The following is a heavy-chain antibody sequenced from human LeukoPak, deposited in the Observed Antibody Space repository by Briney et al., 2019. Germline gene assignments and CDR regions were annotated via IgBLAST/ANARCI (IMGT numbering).Heavy chain of an antibody. Sequence: GGSLRLSCAASGFTFSSYALSWVRQAPGKGLEWVSTISGSGGSTNYADSVKGRFTVSRDNSKNTLYLQLNSLRAEDTAVYYCAKRDKVSGSYYHSFDYWGQGTLVTVSS. J-gene: IGHJ4*02. V-gene: IGHV3-23*01. CDR2: ISGSGGST. D-gene: IGHD3-10*01. CDR3: AKRDKVSGSYYHSFDY. CDR1: GFTFSSYA.